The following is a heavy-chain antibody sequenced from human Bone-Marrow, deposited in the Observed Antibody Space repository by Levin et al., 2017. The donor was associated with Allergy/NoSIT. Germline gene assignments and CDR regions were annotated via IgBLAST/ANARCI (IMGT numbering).Heavy chain of an antibody. CDR1: GGSISSSGW. CDR3: ARHGGWNFES. D-gene: IGHD6-19*01. CDR2: IFHIGNT. J-gene: IGHJ4*02. V-gene: IGHV4-4*02. Sequence: PSETLSLTCSVSGGSISSSGWWSWVRQPPGKGLEWIAEIFHIGNTNYNPSLQSRVTISVDKAKNQLSLNLTSVPSADTPVSYCARHGGWNFESWGQGMLVTVSS.